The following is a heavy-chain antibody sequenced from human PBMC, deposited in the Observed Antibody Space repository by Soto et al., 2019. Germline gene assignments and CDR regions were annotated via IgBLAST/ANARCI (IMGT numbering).Heavy chain of an antibody. CDR1: GYTFTGYY. D-gene: IGHD1-26*01. J-gene: IGHJ6*02. CDR2: INPNSGGT. CDR3: ARDVSLVFSALLNYGMDV. V-gene: IGHV1-2*02. Sequence: ASVKVSCKASGYTFTGYYMHWVRQAPGQGLEWMGWINPNSGGTNYAQKFQGRVTMTRDTSISTAYMELSRLRSDDTAVYYCARDVSLVFSALLNYGMDVWGQGTTVTVSS.